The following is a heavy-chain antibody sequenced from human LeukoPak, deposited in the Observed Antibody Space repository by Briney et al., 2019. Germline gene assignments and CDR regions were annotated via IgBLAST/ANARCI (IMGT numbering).Heavy chain of an antibody. CDR2: INSDGSST. D-gene: IGHD1-26*01. CDR3: ARDGPWERIDFDY. V-gene: IGHV3-74*01. CDR1: GFTFRNYW. Sequence: GGSLRLSCAASGFTFRNYWVHWVRQVPGKGLVWVSRINSDGSSTTYADSVKGRFTISRDNAKNTVYLQMNSLRAEDTAVYYCARDGPWERIDFDYWGQGTLVTVSS. J-gene: IGHJ4*02.